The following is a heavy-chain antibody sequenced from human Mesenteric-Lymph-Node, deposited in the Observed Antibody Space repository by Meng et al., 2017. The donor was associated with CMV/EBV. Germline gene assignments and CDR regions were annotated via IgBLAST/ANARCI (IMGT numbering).Heavy chain of an antibody. CDR1: GYTFTSYG. Sequence: AHGYTFTSYGISCVRQAPGQVLEWMGWISAYNGNTTYAQTLQCRVTMTTDTSTSTAYMELRSLRSDDTAVYYCARDLRYFGQNWFDPWGQGTLVTVSS. D-gene: IGHD3-9*01. V-gene: IGHV1-18*04. J-gene: IGHJ5*02. CDR3: ARDLRYFGQNWFDP. CDR2: ISAYNGNT.